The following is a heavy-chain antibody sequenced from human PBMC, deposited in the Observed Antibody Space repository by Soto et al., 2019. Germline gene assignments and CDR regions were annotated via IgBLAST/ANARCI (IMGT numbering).Heavy chain of an antibody. CDR1: GGSISSGDYY. Sequence: SETLSLTCTVSGGSISSGDYYWSWIRQPPGKGLEWIGYIYYSGTTYYNPSLKGRVTISVDTSKNQFSLKVNSVTAADTAVYYCARALIQLWPHYYYGMDVWGQGTTVTVSS. CDR2: IYYSGTT. CDR3: ARALIQLWPHYYYGMDV. J-gene: IGHJ6*02. V-gene: IGHV4-30-4*01. D-gene: IGHD5-18*01.